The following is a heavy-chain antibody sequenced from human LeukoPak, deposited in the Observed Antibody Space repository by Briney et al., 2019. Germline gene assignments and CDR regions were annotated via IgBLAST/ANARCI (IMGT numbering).Heavy chain of an antibody. D-gene: IGHD6-13*01. CDR3: ASDGPRGIAAAGMDY. CDR1: GGSISSGGYY. CDR2: IYYSRNT. J-gene: IGHJ4*02. V-gene: IGHV4-30-4*08. Sequence: SESLSLTCTVSGGSISSGGYYWIWIRQRPGKDLESIRYIYYSRNTYDNPSLKPRVTISVDTSKNPFSLKLSSVTAADTAVYYCASDGPRGIAAAGMDYWGQGTLVTVSS.